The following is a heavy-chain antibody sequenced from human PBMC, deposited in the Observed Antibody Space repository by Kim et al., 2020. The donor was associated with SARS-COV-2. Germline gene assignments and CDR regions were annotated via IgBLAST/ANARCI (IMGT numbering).Heavy chain of an antibody. Sequence: SETLSLTCTVSGDSVTSGSYYWGWLRQPPGKGLEWIATIYYSGNTYYNPSLKSRVTISVDTSKNQFSLNLSSVTAADTAVYFCARHYFDSFGYYSPFDYWGQGALVTVSS. V-gene: IGHV4-39*01. CDR2: IYYSGNT. CDR1: GDSVTSGSYY. D-gene: IGHD3-22*01. J-gene: IGHJ4*02. CDR3: ARHYFDSFGYYSPFDY.